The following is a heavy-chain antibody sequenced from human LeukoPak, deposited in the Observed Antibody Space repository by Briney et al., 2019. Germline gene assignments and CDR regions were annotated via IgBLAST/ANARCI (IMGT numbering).Heavy chain of an antibody. J-gene: IGHJ4*02. CDR2: INHSGST. D-gene: IGHD3-10*01. CDR3: ARLRKTYYYGSGSCFDY. CDR1: GGSFSGYY. Sequence: SETLSLTCAVYGGSFSGYYWSWIRQPPGKGLEWIGEINHSGSTNYNPSLKSRVTISVDTSKNQFSLKLSSVTAADTAVYYCARLRKTYYYGSGSCFDYWGQGTLVTVSS. V-gene: IGHV4-34*01.